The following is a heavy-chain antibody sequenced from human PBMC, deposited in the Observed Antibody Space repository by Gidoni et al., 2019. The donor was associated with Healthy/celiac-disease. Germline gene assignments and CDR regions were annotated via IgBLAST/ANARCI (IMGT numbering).Heavy chain of an antibody. V-gene: IGHV1-46*03. CDR3: AREGGGCSGGSCSPYYYGMDV. D-gene: IGHD2-15*01. CDR2: INPSGGST. J-gene: IGHJ6*02. CDR1: GYTFTSYY. Sequence: QVQLVQSGAEVKKPGASVKVSCKASGYTFTSYYMTWVRQAPGQGLEWMGIINPSGGSTSYAQKFQGRVTMTRDTSTSTVYMELSSLRSEDTAVYYCAREGGGCSGGSCSPYYYGMDVWGQGTTVTVSS.